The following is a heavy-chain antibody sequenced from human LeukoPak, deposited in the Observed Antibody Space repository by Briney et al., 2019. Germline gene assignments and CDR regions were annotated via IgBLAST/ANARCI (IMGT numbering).Heavy chain of an antibody. J-gene: IGHJ4*02. CDR3: ARVYSGSYLYYFDY. D-gene: IGHD1-26*01. Sequence: ASVKVSCKASGYTFTSYYMHWVRQAPGQGLEWMGWINPNSGGTNYAQKFQGRVTMTRDTSISTAYMELSRLRSDDTAVYYCARVYSGSYLYYFDYWGQGTLVTVSS. V-gene: IGHV1-2*02. CDR2: INPNSGGT. CDR1: GYTFTSYY.